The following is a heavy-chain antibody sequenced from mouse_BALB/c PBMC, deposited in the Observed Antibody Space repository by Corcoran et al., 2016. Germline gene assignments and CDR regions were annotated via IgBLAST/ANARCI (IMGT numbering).Heavy chain of an antibody. J-gene: IGHJ2*01. CDR1: GYTFTTAG. CDR3: AREFDY. V-gene: IGHV9-4*02. CDR2: VNTHSGVP. Sequence: QIQLVQTGPELKKPGVTVRSSCKASGYTFTTAGMQWVQKMPGKGLKWIGWVNTHSGVPKYAEDFKGRFAFSLETSASTAYLQISNLKNEDTATYFCAREFDYWGQGTTLTVSS.